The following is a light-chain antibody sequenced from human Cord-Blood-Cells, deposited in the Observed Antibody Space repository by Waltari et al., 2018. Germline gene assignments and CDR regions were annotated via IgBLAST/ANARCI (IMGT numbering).Light chain of an antibody. CDR3: SSYAGSNNLV. Sequence: QSALTQPPSASGSPGQSVTISCTGTSSDVGGYKYVSWYQHHPGKAPTLMIYEVSKRPSGVPDRFSGSKAGNTASLTVSGLQDEGEADYYCSSYAGSNNLVFGGGTKLTVL. CDR2: EVS. V-gene: IGLV2-8*01. J-gene: IGLJ2*01. CDR1: SSDVGGYKY.